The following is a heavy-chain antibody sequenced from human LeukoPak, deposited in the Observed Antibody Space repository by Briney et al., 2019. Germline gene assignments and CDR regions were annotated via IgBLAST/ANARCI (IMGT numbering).Heavy chain of an antibody. Sequence: GGSLRLSCAASGFTFSSYSMNWVRQAPGKGLEWVSSISSSSSYIYYADSVKGRFTISRDNAKNSLYLQMNSLRAKDTAVYYCARAEDLVVPAASFDYWGQGTLVTVSS. V-gene: IGHV3-21*01. J-gene: IGHJ4*02. D-gene: IGHD2-2*01. CDR1: GFTFSSYS. CDR2: ISSSSSYI. CDR3: ARAEDLVVPAASFDY.